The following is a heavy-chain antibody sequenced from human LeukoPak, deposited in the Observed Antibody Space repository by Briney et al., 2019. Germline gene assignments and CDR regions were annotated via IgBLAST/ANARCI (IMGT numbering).Heavy chain of an antibody. D-gene: IGHD4-23*01. Sequence: GGSLRLSCLASGFTLSSYSMSWVRQAPGKGLEWVSAMSGSDTGSWYADSVKGRFTISRDTSKTTLYLQMNSLRAEDTAIYYCAKDARSFGGTYFDYWGQGIQVTVSS. V-gene: IGHV3-23*01. CDR1: GFTLSSYS. CDR2: MSGSDTGS. J-gene: IGHJ4*02. CDR3: AKDARSFGGTYFDY.